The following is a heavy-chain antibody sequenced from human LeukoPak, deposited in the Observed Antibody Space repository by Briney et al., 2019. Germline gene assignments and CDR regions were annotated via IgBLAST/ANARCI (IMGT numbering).Heavy chain of an antibody. Sequence: GGSLRLSCAASGFTVSSNYMSWVRQAPGKGLEWVSVIYSGGSTYYADSVKGRFTISRDNSKNTLYLQMNSLRAEDTAVYYCANSAVVVAATLDYWGQGTLVTVSS. D-gene: IGHD2-15*01. CDR2: IYSGGST. CDR1: GFTVSSNY. CDR3: ANSAVVVAATLDY. V-gene: IGHV3-66*02. J-gene: IGHJ4*02.